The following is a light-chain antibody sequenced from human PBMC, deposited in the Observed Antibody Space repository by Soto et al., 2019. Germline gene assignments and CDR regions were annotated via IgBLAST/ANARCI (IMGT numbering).Light chain of an antibody. J-gene: IGKJ1*01. CDR1: QNISSN. V-gene: IGKV3-15*01. CDR2: GAS. Sequence: EIVMTQSPATLSVSPGERATLSCRASQNISSNLAWYQQKPGQAPRVLIDGASTRATGIPARFSGRGSGTDFILTISSLESEDFAVYYCQQSNKWRWTFGQGTKVEIK. CDR3: QQSNKWRWT.